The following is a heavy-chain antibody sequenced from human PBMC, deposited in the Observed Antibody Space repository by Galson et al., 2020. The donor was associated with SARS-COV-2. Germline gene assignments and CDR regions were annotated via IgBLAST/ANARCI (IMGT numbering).Heavy chain of an antibody. CDR2: IIPIFGTA. D-gene: IGHD6-19*01. J-gene: IGHJ4*02. Sequence: KISCKASGGTFSSYAISWVRQAPGQGLEWMGGIIPIFGTANYAQKFQGRVTITADESTSTAYMELSSLRSEDTAVYYCARATYTRTSGYSSGWYGWGQGTLVTVSS. V-gene: IGHV1-69*01. CDR1: GGTFSSYA. CDR3: ARATYTRTSGYSSGWYG.